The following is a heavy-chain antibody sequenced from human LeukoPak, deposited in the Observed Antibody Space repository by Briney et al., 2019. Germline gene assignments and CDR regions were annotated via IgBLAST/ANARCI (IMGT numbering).Heavy chain of an antibody. D-gene: IGHD2-2*01. J-gene: IGHJ4*02. CDR2: INWNGGST. Sequence: PGGSLRLSCAASGFTFDDYGMSWVRQAPGKGLEWVSCINWNGGSTGYADSVKGRFTISRDNAKNSLYLQMNSLRAEDTALYYCARDQCSSTSCHVGFDYWGQGTLVTVSS. V-gene: IGHV3-20*04. CDR3: ARDQCSSTSCHVGFDY. CDR1: GFTFDDYG.